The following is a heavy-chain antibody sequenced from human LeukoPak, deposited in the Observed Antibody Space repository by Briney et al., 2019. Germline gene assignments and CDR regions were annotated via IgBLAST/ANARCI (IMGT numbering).Heavy chain of an antibody. V-gene: IGHV1-8*03. CDR1: GYTFTSYD. Sequence: GASVKVSCKASGYTFTSYDINLVRQATGQGLEWMGWMNPNSGNTGYAQKFQGRVTITRNTSISTAYMELSSLRSEDTGVYYCARGAGGRARNWFDPWGQGTLVTVSS. D-gene: IGHD1-14*01. CDR3: ARGAGGRARNWFDP. J-gene: IGHJ5*02. CDR2: MNPNSGNT.